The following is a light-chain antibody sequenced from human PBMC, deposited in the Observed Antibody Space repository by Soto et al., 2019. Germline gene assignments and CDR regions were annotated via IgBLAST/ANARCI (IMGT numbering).Light chain of an antibody. CDR1: IRDVGSYNL. CDR2: EVR. CDR3: SSFTSTSTYV. J-gene: IGLJ1*01. Sequence: QSVLTQPASVSGSPGQSITIACTGTIRDVGSYNLVSWYQQRPGEAPKLIISEVRNRPSGISYRFTGSKSGNTASLTISGLQAEDEADYYCSSFTSTSTYVFGTGTKLTVL. V-gene: IGLV2-14*01.